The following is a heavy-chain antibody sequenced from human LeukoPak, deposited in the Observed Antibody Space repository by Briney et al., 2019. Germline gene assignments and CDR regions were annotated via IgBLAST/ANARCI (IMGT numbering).Heavy chain of an antibody. J-gene: IGHJ4*02. CDR3: AKAYSSGWYYFDY. Sequence: SQTLSLTCAISGDSVSSNSAAWNWIRQSPSRGLEWLGRTYYRSKWYNDYAVSVKSRITINPSTSKNQFSLQLNSMTPEDTAVYYCAKAYSSGWYYFDYWGQGTLVTVSS. CDR2: TYYRSKWYN. CDR1: GDSVSSNSAA. D-gene: IGHD6-19*01. V-gene: IGHV6-1*01.